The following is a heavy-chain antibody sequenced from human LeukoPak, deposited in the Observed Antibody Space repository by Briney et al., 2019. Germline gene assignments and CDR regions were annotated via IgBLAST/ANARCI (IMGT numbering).Heavy chain of an antibody. CDR3: ARGAGRYYYYMDV. CDR2: IYTSGST. J-gene: IGHJ6*03. V-gene: IGHV4-61*02. Sequence: SETLSLTRTVSGGSISSGSYYWSWIRQPAGKGLEWIGRIYTSGSTNYNPSLKSRVTISVDTSKNQFSLKLSSVTAADTAVYYCARGAGRYYYYMDVRGKGTTVTVSS. D-gene: IGHD6-13*01. CDR1: GGSISSGSYY.